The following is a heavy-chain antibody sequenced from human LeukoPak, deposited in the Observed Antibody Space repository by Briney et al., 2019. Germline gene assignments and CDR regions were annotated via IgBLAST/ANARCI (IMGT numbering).Heavy chain of an antibody. D-gene: IGHD3-22*01. Sequence: PGGSLRLSCAASGFTVSSNYMSWVRQAPGKGLEWVSVIYSGGSTYYADSVKGRFTISRDNSKNTLYLQMNSLRAEDTAVYYCATEYYYDSSGYYYGLREYHAFDIWGQGTMATVSS. CDR3: ATEYYYDSSGYYYGLREYHAFDI. V-gene: IGHV3-66*01. CDR1: GFTVSSNY. CDR2: IYSGGST. J-gene: IGHJ3*02.